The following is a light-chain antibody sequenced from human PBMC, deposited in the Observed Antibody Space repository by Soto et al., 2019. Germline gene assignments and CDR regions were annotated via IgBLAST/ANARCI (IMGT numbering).Light chain of an antibody. CDR3: QQRSDRPST. V-gene: IGKV3-11*01. Sequence: EIVLTQSPATLSLSPGERATLSCRASQSVSSYLAWYQQKPGQAPRLLIYDASNRATGIPARFSGSGSGTDFTLNNRRLEPDDFCVYYRQQRSDRPSTFGGGTKVQIK. CDR2: DAS. J-gene: IGKJ4*01. CDR1: QSVSSY.